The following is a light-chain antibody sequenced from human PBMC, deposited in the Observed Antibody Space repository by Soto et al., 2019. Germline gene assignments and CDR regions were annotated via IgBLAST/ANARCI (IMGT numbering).Light chain of an antibody. Sequence: QSVLTQPPSASXTPGQRVTISCSGSSSNIGSNTVNWYQHLPGTAPKVLIYSNNQRPSGVPDRFSGSKSGTSASLAISGLQSEDEADYYCAAWDDSLNGPVLGGGTKLTVL. CDR2: SNN. J-gene: IGLJ2*01. CDR1: SSNIGSNT. V-gene: IGLV1-44*01. CDR3: AAWDDSLNGPV.